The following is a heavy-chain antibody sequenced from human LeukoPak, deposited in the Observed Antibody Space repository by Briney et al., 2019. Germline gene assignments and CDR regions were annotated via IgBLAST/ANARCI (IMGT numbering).Heavy chain of an antibody. V-gene: IGHV4-39*01. CDR3: ARGDRSASNWFDP. CDR2: IYYSGST. CDR1: GGSISSSSYY. Sequence: SETLSLTCTVSGGSISSSSYYWGWIRQPPGKGLEWIGSIYYSGSTYYNPSLKSRVTISVDTSKNQFSLKLSSVTAADTAVYYCARGDRSASNWFDPWGQGMLVTVSS. D-gene: IGHD3-22*01. J-gene: IGHJ5*02.